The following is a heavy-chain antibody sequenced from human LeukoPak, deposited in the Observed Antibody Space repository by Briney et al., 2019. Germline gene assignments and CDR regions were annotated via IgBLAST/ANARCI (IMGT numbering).Heavy chain of an antibody. D-gene: IGHD3-10*01. V-gene: IGHV4-30-4*01. J-gene: IGHJ4*02. CDR3: ARVSYYGSGSYYNVDFDY. CDR2: IYYSGST. Sequence: SETLSLTCTVSGGSISSGDYYWSWIRQPPGKGLEWIGYIYYSGSTYYNPSLKSRVTISVDTSKNQFSLKLSSVTAADTAVYYCARVSYYGSGSYYNVDFDYWGQGTLVTVSS. CDR1: GGSISSGDYY.